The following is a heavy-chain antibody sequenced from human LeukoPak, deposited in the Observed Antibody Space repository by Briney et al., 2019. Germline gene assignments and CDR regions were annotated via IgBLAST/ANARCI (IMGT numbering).Heavy chain of an antibody. D-gene: IGHD6-13*01. V-gene: IGHV4-39*01. CDR2: IYYSGRT. CDR1: GGSISSSTSY. CDR3: ARHPGITAAGTGFDI. Sequence: SEILSLTRTVSGGSISSSTSYWGWIRQPPGKGLEWIGSIYYSGRTYYNPSLKSRLTISVDTSKNQFSLKLSSVTAADTAVYYCARHPGITAAGTGFDIWGQGTMVTVSS. J-gene: IGHJ3*02.